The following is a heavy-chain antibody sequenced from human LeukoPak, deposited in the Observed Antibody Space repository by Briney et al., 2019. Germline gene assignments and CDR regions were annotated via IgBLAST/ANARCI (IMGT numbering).Heavy chain of an antibody. Sequence: GGSLRLSCAASGFTFSSYAMSWVRQAPGKGLEWVSAISGGGGSTYYADSVKGRFTISRDNSKNTLYLQMNSLRAEDTAVYYCAKADRGYGDDYYFDYWGQGTLVTVSS. CDR3: AKADRGYGDDYYFDY. J-gene: IGHJ4*02. V-gene: IGHV3-23*01. CDR1: GFTFSSYA. D-gene: IGHD4-17*01. CDR2: ISGGGGST.